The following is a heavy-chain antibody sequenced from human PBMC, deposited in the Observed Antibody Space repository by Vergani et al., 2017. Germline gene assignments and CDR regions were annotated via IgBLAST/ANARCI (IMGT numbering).Heavy chain of an antibody. Sequence: EVQLLESGGGLVQPGGSLRLSCGASGCTFFSYAMTWVRQAPGKGLEWVSAISGSGGNTSYTDPVKGRFTISRDNSKDTLYLQMNSLRVEDTAVYYCGRGKDNYNWGQGTLVTVSS. V-gene: IGHV3-23*01. J-gene: IGHJ4*02. CDR3: GRGKDNYN. D-gene: IGHD5-24*01. CDR2: ISGSGGNT. CDR1: GCTFFSYA.